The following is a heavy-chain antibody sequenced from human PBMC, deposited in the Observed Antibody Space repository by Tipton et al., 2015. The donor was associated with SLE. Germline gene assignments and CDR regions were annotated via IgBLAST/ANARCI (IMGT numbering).Heavy chain of an antibody. V-gene: IGHV4-59*11. CDR2: IYYSGST. J-gene: IGHJ4*02. CDR3: ARGGDYDDY. D-gene: IGHD4-17*01. Sequence: TLSLTCTVSGGAISIHYWSWIRQPPGKGLEWIGYIYYSGSTNYNPSPKSRVTISVDTSKNQFSLKLSSVTAADTAVYYCARGGDYDDYWGQGTLVTVSS. CDR1: GGAISIHY.